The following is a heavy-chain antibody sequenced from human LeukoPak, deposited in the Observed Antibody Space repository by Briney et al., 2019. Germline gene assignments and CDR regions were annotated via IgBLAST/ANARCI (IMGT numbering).Heavy chain of an antibody. CDR1: GFTFSNYW. CDR3: ATARSSTSVYYYGMDV. J-gene: IGHJ6*02. CDR2: INSDGSSS. D-gene: IGHD2-2*01. V-gene: IGHV3-74*01. Sequence: GGSLRLSCAASGFTFSNYWLHWVRQAPGKGLVWVSRINSDGSSSSYADSVKGRFTISRDNAKNTLYLQMNSLRSEDTAVYYCATARSSTSVYYYGMDVWGQGTTVTVSS.